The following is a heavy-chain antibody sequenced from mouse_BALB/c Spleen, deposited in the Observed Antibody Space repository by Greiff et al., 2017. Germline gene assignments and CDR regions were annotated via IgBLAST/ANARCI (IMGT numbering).Heavy chain of an antibody. CDR1: GYTFTDYW. CDR3: ARNRGLLSYAMDY. J-gene: IGHJ4*01. CDR2: IDTSDSYT. D-gene: IGHD2-3*01. V-gene: IGHV1-69*01. Sequence: VQLQQPGAELVMPGASVKMSCKASGYTFTDYWMHWVKQRPGQGLEWIGAIDTSDSYTSYNQKFKGKATLTVDESSSTAYMQLSSLTSEDSAVYYCARNRGLLSYAMDYWGQGTSVTVSS.